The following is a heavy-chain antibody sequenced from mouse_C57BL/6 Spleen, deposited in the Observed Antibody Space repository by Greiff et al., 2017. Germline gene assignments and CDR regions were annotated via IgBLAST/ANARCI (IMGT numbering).Heavy chain of an antibody. J-gene: IGHJ3*01. CDR2: ISDGGSYT. CDR1: GFTFSSYA. Sequence: EVKVVESGGGLVKPGGSLKLSCAASGFTFSSYAMSWVRQTPEKRLEWVATISDGGSYTYYPDNVKGRFTISRDNAKNNLYLQMSHLKSEDTAMYYCARGYYGSKPSFAYWGQGTLVTVSA. CDR3: ARGYYGSKPSFAY. V-gene: IGHV5-4*03. D-gene: IGHD1-1*01.